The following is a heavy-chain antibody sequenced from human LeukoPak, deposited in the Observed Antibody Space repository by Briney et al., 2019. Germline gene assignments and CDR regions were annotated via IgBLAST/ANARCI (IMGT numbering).Heavy chain of an antibody. D-gene: IGHD2-2*01. CDR2: ISSSSSYI. V-gene: IGHV3-21*01. CDR1: GFTFSSYS. CDR3: ARDGLQLLSQFDP. Sequence: PGGSLRLSCAASGFTFSSYSMNWVRQAPGKGLEWVSSISSSSSYIYYADSVKGRFTISRDNAKNSLYLQMNSLRAEDTAVYYCARDGLQLLSQFDPWGQGTLVTVSS. J-gene: IGHJ5*02.